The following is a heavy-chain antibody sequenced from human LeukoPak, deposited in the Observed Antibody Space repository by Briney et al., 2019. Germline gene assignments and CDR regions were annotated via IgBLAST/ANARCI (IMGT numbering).Heavy chain of an antibody. CDR1: GFTFSSYS. CDR2: ISSSSSYI. CDR3: ARVRSGSYGDAFDI. V-gene: IGHV3-21*01. D-gene: IGHD1-26*01. J-gene: IGHJ3*02. Sequence: PGGSLRLSCASPGFTFSSYSMNWVRQAPGKGLEWVSSISSSSSYIYYADSVKGRFTISRDNAKNSLYLQMNSLRAEDTAVYYCARVRSGSYGDAFDIWGQGTMVTVSS.